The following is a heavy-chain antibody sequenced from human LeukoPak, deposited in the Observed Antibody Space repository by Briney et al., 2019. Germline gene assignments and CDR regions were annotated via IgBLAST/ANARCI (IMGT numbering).Heavy chain of an antibody. J-gene: IGHJ4*02. CDR1: GGSISSGGYC. CDR3: AGYSSGCHRD. V-gene: IGHV4-30-2*01. D-gene: IGHD6-19*01. CDR2: IYHSGGT. Sequence: SETLSLTCAVSGGSISSGGYCWSWIRQPPGKGLEWIGYIYHSGGTYYNPSLKSRVTISVDRSKNQFSLKLSSVTAADTAVYYCAGYSSGCHRDWGQGTLVTVSS.